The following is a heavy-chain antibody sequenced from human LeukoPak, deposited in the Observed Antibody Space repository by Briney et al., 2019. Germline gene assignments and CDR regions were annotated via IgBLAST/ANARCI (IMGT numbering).Heavy chain of an antibody. CDR2: ISSSSSTI. CDR1: GFTFSSYS. J-gene: IGHJ3*01. D-gene: IGHD2-15*01. V-gene: IGHV3-48*01. CDR3: ARDPSIVVVVAAAFDL. Sequence: PGGSLRLSCAASGFTFSSYSMNWVRQAPGKGLEWVSYISSSSSTIYYADSVKGRFTISRDNAKNSLYLQMNSLRAEETAVYYCARDPSIVVVVAAAFDLWGQGTMVTVSS.